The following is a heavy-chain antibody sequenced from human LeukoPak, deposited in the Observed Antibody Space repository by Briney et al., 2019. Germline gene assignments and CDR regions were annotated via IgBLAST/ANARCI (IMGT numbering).Heavy chain of an antibody. V-gene: IGHV3-23*01. J-gene: IGHJ4*02. CDR1: GFTFSSYA. CDR3: AKSGDSSGYYYQFDY. Sequence: GGSLRLSCAASGFTFSSYAMSWVRQAPGKGLEWVSAISGSGGSTYYADSVKGWFTISRDNSKNTLYLQMNSLRTEDTAVYYCAKSGDSSGYYYQFDYWGQGTLVTVSS. D-gene: IGHD3-22*01. CDR2: ISGSGGST.